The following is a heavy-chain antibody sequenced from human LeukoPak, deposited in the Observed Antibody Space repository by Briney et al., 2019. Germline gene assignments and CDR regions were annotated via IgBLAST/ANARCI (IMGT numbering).Heavy chain of an antibody. CDR2: IYYSGST. CDR1: GGSISSYY. V-gene: IGHV4-59*08. Sequence: SETLSLTCTVSGGSISSYYWSWIRQPPGKGLEWIGYIYYSGSTNYNPSLKSRVTVSVDTSKNQFSLKLSSVTAADTAVYYCARRGGYCSGGSCYGLDYFDYWGQGTLVTVSS. J-gene: IGHJ4*02. D-gene: IGHD2-15*01. CDR3: ARRGGYCSGGSCYGLDYFDY.